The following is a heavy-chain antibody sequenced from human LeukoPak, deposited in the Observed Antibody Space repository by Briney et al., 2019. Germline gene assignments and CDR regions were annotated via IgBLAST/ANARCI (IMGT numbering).Heavy chain of an antibody. D-gene: IGHD3-16*01. CDR3: AREGSGHDWGRGYFDY. V-gene: IGHV3-23*01. CDR1: GFTFSSYA. J-gene: IGHJ4*01. Sequence: PGGSLRLSCAASGFTFSSYAMSWVRQAPGKGLEWVSAISGSGGSTYYADSVKGRFTISRDNSKNTLYLQMNSLRAEDTAVYYCAREGSGHDWGRGYFDYCGQGTLVTVSS. CDR2: ISGSGGST.